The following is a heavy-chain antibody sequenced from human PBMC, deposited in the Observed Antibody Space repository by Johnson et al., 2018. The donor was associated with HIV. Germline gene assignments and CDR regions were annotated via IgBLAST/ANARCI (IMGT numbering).Heavy chain of an antibody. CDR3: ARGIVEVQPRYRLLRDDVFDV. CDR1: GFIFDDYA. V-gene: IGHV3-20*04. J-gene: IGHJ3*01. D-gene: IGHD2-15*01. Sequence: VQLVESGGGVVRPGGSLRLSCATSGFIFDDYAMGWVRQVPGKGLEWVSGINWNGGSTAYADSVKGRFTISRDNAKNSLYLQMDSLRAKDTALYYCARGIVEVQPRYRLLRDDVFDVWGQGTMLTVSS. CDR2: INWNGGST.